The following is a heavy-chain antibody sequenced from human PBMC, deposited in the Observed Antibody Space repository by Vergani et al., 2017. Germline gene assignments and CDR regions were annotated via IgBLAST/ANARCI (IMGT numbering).Heavy chain of an antibody. D-gene: IGHD6-19*01. CDR3: ARDKWPKDSSGWSGGFDY. J-gene: IGHJ4*02. CDR2: ISYDGSNK. V-gene: IGHV3-30*01. Sequence: QVQLVESGGGVVQPGRSLRLSCAASGFTFSSYAMHWVRQAPGKGLEWVAVISYDGSNKYYADSVKGRFTISRDNSKNTRYLQMNSLRAEDTAVYYCARDKWPKDSSGWSGGFDYWGQGTLVTVSS. CDR1: GFTFSSYA.